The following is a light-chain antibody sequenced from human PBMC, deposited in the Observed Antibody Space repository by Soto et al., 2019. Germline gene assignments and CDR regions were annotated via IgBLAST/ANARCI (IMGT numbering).Light chain of an antibody. CDR1: QSISDT. CDR3: QQYNNWPPYT. CDR2: GAS. V-gene: IGKV3-15*01. J-gene: IGKJ2*01. Sequence: EIVMTQSPATLSVSPGGRATLSCRASQSISDTLAWYQQKPGQAPRLLIYGASTRATGIPARFSGSGSETEFTLTISSLQSEDFAVYYCQQYNNWPPYTFGQGTKVDIK.